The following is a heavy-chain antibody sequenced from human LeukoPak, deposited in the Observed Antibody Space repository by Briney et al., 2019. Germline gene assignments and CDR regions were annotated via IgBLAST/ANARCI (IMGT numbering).Heavy chain of an antibody. CDR2: INWNGGST. CDR1: GFTLDDYG. D-gene: IGHD3-22*01. V-gene: IGHV3-20*04. Sequence: RAGGSLRLSCAASGFTLDDYGMNWVRQAPGKGLEWVSGINWNGGSTGYADSVKGRFTISRDNAKNSLYLQMNSLRAEDTALYYCARDWGYDSSGYYYAEYFQHWGQGTLVTVSS. CDR3: ARDWGYDSSGYYYAEYFQH. J-gene: IGHJ1*01.